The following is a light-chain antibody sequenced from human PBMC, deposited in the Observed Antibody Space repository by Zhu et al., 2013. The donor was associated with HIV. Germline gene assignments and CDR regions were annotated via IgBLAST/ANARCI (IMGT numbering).Light chain of an antibody. V-gene: IGKV1-5*03. CDR1: QSITNW. J-gene: IGKJ4*01. Sequence: DIQMTQSPSTLSASVGDRVTITCRASQSITNWLVWYQQKPGKAPKLLIYKASTLESGVPSRFSGSGSGTEFTLTISSLQPDDFATYYCQQHNSYPLTFGGGTKVEIK. CDR2: KAS. CDR3: QQHNSYPLT.